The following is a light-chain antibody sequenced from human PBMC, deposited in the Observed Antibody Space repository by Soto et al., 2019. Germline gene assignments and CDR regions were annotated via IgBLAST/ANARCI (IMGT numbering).Light chain of an antibody. CDR3: SSYTSISTRV. V-gene: IGLV2-14*01. CDR1: SSDVGSYNY. J-gene: IGLJ7*01. CDR2: EVS. Sequence: QSALTQPASVSGSPGQSITISCTGTSSDVGSYNYVSWYQQHPGKDPKLMIYEVSNRPSGVSNRFSGSNSGNKASLTISGLQAEDEAHYYCSSYTSISTRVFGGGTQLTVL.